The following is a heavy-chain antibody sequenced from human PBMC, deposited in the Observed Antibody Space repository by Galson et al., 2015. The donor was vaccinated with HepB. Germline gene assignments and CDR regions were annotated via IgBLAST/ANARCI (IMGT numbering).Heavy chain of an antibody. CDR3: ATGLRIGGLV. CDR2: VDPEDGET. CDR1: GYTFTDYY. D-gene: IGHD3-10*01. J-gene: IGHJ6*02. V-gene: IGHV1-69-2*01. Sequence: VKVSCKVSGYTFTDYYMHWVQQAPGKGLEWMGLVDPEDGETIYAEKVQGRVTITADTSTDTAYMELSSLRSEDTAVYYCATGLRIGGLVWGQGTTVTVSS.